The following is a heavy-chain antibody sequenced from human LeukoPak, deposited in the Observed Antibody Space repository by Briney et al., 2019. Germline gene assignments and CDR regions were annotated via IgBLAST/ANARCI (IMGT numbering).Heavy chain of an antibody. J-gene: IGHJ6*03. V-gene: IGHV1-2*02. D-gene: IGHD4-17*01. Sequence: ASVKVSCTASGYTFTGYYMHWVRQAPGQGLEWVGWINPNSGGTNYAQKFQGRVTMTRDTSISTAYMELSSLRSEDTAVYYCARSSGTVTTSLYYYYYYMDVWGKGTTVTISS. CDR3: ARSSGTVTTSLYYYYYYMDV. CDR2: INPNSGGT. CDR1: GYTFTGYY.